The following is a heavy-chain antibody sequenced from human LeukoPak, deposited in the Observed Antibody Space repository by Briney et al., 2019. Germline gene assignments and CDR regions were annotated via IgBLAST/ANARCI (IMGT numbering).Heavy chain of an antibody. J-gene: IGHJ5*02. CDR2: MNTNSGNT. D-gene: IGHD3-16*01. CDR3: ARVTVAYTVCRVGGNRFDP. CDR1: LYTFTSYD. V-gene: IGHV1-8*01. Sequence: APLRVSCKASLYTFTSYDINWVRQSAGHGGEWRGGMNTNSGNTEYAQKGHGRVTMTSDTSVSTAYMELNRLRSDDTAVDYCARVTVAYTVCRVGGNRFDPWGQGTLVTVSS.